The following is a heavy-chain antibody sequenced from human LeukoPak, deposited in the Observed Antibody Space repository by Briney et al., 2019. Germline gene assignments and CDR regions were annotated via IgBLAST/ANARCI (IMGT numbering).Heavy chain of an antibody. CDR1: GFTFSSYA. J-gene: IGHJ4*02. CDR3: AKLEWELLPMGVGRLEGFCFDY. Sequence: GGSLRLSCAASGFTFSSYAMSWVRQAPGKGLEWVSAISGSGGSTYYADSVKGRFTISRDNSKNTLYLQMNSLGAEDTAVYYCAKLEWELLPMGVGRLEGFCFDYWGQGTLATVSS. V-gene: IGHV3-23*01. CDR2: ISGSGGST. D-gene: IGHD1-26*01.